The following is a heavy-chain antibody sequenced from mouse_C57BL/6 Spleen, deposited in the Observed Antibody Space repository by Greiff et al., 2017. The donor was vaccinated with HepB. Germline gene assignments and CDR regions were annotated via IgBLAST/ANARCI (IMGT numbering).Heavy chain of an antibody. CDR3: ARDYEFYAMDY. V-gene: IGHV1-55*01. J-gene: IGHJ4*01. CDR2: IYPGSGST. D-gene: IGHD2-4*01. CDR1: GYTFTSYW. Sequence: VQLQQPGAELVKPGASVKMSCKASGYTFTSYWITWAKQRPGQGLEWIGDIYPGSGSTNYNEKFKSKATLTVDTSSSTAYMQLSSLTSEDSAVYYCARDYEFYAMDYWGQGTSVTVSS.